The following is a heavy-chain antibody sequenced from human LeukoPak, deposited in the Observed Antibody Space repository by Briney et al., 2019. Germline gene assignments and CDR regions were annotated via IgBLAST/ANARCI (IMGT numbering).Heavy chain of an antibody. Sequence: SVKVSCKASGGTFSSYAISWVRQAPGQGLEWMGGIIPIFGTANYAQKFQGRVTITADESTSTAYMELSSLRSEDTAVYYCARDLWGEGYFDYWGQGTLVTVSS. CDR2: IIPIFGTA. D-gene: IGHD2-21*01. CDR1: GGTFSSYA. CDR3: ARDLWGEGYFDY. J-gene: IGHJ4*02. V-gene: IGHV1-69*01.